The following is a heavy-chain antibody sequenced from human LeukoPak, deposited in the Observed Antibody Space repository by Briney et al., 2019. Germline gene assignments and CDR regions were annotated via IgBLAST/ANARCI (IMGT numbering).Heavy chain of an antibody. CDR1: GGSISSSSYY. CDR3: ARSTSDYDILTGSEFDY. CDR2: IYYSGST. V-gene: IGHV4-39*07. J-gene: IGHJ4*02. D-gene: IGHD3-9*01. Sequence: SETLSLTCTVSGGSISSSSYYWGWIRQPPGKGLEWIGSIYYSGSTYSNPSLQSRVTISVDKSKNQFSLKLSSVTAADTAVYYCARSTSDYDILTGSEFDYWGQGTLVTVSS.